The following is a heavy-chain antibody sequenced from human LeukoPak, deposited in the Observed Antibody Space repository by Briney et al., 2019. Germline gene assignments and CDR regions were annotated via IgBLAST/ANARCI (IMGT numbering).Heavy chain of an antibody. D-gene: IGHD5-18*01. CDR3: ASFRGYSYGHHIDSFDY. V-gene: IGHV4-30-2*01. J-gene: IGHJ4*02. CDR1: GGSISSSSYY. CDR2: IYHSGST. Sequence: PSETLSLTCTVSGGSISSSSYYWSWIRQPPGKGLEWIGYIYHSGSTYYNPSLKSRVTISVDRSKNQFSLKLSSVTAADTAVYYCASFRGYSYGHHIDSFDYWGQGTLVTVSS.